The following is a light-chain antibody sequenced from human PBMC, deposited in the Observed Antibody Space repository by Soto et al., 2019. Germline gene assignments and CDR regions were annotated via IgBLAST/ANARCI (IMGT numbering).Light chain of an antibody. Sequence: DIVMTQSPLSLSVTPGEPASISCRSSQSLLHSFGNYLDWYVQKPGQSSQLLIYLGFNRASGVPDRFSGSGSGTSFTLKISRVEADDVGVYYCVQSLQTVTFGGGTKVEIK. CDR3: VQSLQTVT. CDR1: QSLLHSFGNY. V-gene: IGKV2-28*01. J-gene: IGKJ4*01. CDR2: LGF.